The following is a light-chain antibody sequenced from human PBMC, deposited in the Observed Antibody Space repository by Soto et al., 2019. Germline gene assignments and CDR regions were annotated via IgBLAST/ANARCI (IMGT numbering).Light chain of an antibody. J-gene: IGKJ4*01. CDR2: AAS. Sequence: DIAMTQSPGSLSASVGDRVTLTCRASQSVSTYLYWYQQKPGNVPTRLIYAASSLQSGVPSRFSGSGSGTDFTLTISSLQPEDFAAYYCQQYDSTFTFGGGTTVEIK. CDR3: QQYDSTFT. CDR1: QSVSTY. V-gene: IGKV1-39*01.